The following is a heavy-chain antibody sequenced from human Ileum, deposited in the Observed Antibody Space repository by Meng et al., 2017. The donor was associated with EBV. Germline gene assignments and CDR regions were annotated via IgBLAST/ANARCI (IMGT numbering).Heavy chain of an antibody. CDR3: ARDTGGSYWSPFDY. V-gene: IGHV3-11*01. J-gene: IGHJ4*02. D-gene: IGHD1-26*01. CDR1: GLTFSDYY. Sequence: QIQLVESGGCLVKPGGSLRLSCAASGLTFSDYYMSWIRQAPGKGLEWVAYISSSGNTIYYADSVKGRFTISRDNAKNSLYLQMNSLRAGDTAVYYCARDTGGSYWSPFDYWGQGTLVTVSS. CDR2: ISSSGNTI.